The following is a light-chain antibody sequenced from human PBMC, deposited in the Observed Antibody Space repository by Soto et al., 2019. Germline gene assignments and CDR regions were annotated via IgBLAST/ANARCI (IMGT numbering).Light chain of an antibody. CDR2: DAS. J-gene: IGKJ5*01. CDR1: QSLRSNY. CDR3: QQYGNSLPIT. V-gene: IGKV3-20*01. Sequence: EIVLTQSPGTLSLSPGERATLSCKASQSLRSNYLAWYQQKPGQAPRILIYDASSRATGIPDRFSGSGSGTDFTLTISRLEPEAFAVYYCQQYGNSLPITFGQGTRLEIK.